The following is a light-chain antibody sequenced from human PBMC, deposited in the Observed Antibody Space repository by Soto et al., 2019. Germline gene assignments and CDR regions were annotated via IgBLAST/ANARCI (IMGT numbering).Light chain of an antibody. J-gene: IGKJ2*01. CDR1: QSVSSSY. CDR2: GAS. CDR3: QPYASSPQA. V-gene: IGKV3-20*01. Sequence: EIVLTQSPGTLSLSPGERATLSCRASQSVSSSYLAWYQQKPGQAPRLLIYGASSRATGIPDRFRGSGSGTDFTLTISRLEPEDFAVYYCQPYASSPQAFGQGTNLEIK.